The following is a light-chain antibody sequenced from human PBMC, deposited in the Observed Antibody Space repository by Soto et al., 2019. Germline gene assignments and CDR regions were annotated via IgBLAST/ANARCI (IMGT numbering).Light chain of an antibody. CDR1: ISNIGSNY. J-gene: IGLJ2*01. CDR3: AAWDDSLSGHVV. Sequence: QSVLTQPPSTSGTPGQRFTISCSGTISNIGSNYVYWYQQLPGTAPKLLIYRNNQRPSGVPDRFSGSKSGTSASLAISGLRSEDEADYYCAAWDDSLSGHVVFGGGTKLTVL. V-gene: IGLV1-47*01. CDR2: RNN.